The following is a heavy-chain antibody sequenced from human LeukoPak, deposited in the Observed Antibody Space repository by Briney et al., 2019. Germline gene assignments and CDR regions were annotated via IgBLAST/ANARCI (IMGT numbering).Heavy chain of an antibody. V-gene: IGHV4-59*01. J-gene: IGHJ6*02. D-gene: IGHD5-12*01. CDR1: GGSISSYY. CDR2: ISYSGST. Sequence: SETLSLTCTVSGGSISSYYWSWIRQPPGKGLEWIGYISYSGSTNFNPSLKSRVTISVDTSKNQFSLKLSSVTAADTAVYYCARHRDIDGMDVWGQGTTVTVSS. CDR3: ARHRDIDGMDV.